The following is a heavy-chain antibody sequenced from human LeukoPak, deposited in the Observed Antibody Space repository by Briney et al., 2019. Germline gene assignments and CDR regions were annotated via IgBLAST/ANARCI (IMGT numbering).Heavy chain of an antibody. D-gene: IGHD2-21*01. CDR3: ARGSATIPDY. Sequence: SETLSLTCAVSGASLGDYYWSWIRQPPGKGLEWIGYIYYSGSTNYNPSLKSRVTISVDTSKNQFSLKLSSVTAADTAVYYCARGSATIPDYWGQGTLVTVSS. J-gene: IGHJ4*02. CDR2: IYYSGST. CDR1: GASLGDYY. V-gene: IGHV4-59*01.